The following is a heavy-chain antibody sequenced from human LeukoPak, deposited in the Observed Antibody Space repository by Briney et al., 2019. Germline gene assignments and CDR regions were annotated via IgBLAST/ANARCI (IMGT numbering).Heavy chain of an antibody. CDR2: ISTSSSYI. CDR1: GFTFSSYS. J-gene: IGHJ4*02. D-gene: IGHD5-18*01. V-gene: IGHV3-21*01. CDR3: GRANRDTAMIDY. Sequence: GGSLRLSCAASGFTFSSYSMNWVRQAPGKGLEWVSSISTSSSYIYYADSVKGRFTISRDNAKNSLYLQMNSLRAEDTAVYYCGRANRDTAMIDYWGQGTLVTVSS.